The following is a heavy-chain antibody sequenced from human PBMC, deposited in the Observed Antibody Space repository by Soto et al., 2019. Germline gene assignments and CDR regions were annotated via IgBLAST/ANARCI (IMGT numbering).Heavy chain of an antibody. CDR2: IQNRXRP. CDR3: ARGSTTEKVDS. V-gene: IGHV4-34*09. D-gene: IGHD4-17*01. J-gene: IGHJ5*01. Sequence: TLSLTCGVYCASFNGNSWSQIRQPPGKGLEWMGXIQNRXRPYNNTAPKXXVTISEDXXKNPSSLKVTSVTAADPAVYYCARGSTTEKVDSWGQGTLATASS. CDR1: CASFNGNS.